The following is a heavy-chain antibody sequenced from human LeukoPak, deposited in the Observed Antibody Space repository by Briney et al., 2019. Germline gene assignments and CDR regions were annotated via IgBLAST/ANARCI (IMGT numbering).Heavy chain of an antibody. J-gene: IGHJ4*02. CDR1: GFAFSSYS. V-gene: IGHV3-21*01. D-gene: IGHD3-10*01. CDR2: ISSSSSYI. Sequence: GGSLRLSCASSGFAFSSYSMNWVRQAPGKGLEWVSSISSSSSYIYYADSVKGRFTISRDNAKNSLYLQMNSLRAEDTAVYYCASGPIWFGELIEDSLPGWGQGTLVTVSS. CDR3: ASGPIWFGELIEDSLPG.